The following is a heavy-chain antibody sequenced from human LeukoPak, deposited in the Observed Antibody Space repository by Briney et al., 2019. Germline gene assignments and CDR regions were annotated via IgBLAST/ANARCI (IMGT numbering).Heavy chain of an antibody. CDR2: ISSSGSTI. D-gene: IGHD5-24*01. CDR3: ATKERWLQFDDAFDI. J-gene: IGHJ3*02. Sequence: LPGGSLRLSCAASGFTFSSYEMNWVRQAPGKGLEWVSYISSSGSTIYYADSVKGRFTISRDNAKNSLYLQMNSLRAEDTAVYYRATKERWLQFDDAFDIWGQGTMVTVSS. V-gene: IGHV3-48*03. CDR1: GFTFSSYE.